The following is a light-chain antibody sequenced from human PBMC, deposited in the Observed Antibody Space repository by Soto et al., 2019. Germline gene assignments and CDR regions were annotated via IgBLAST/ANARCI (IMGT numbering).Light chain of an antibody. CDR1: PSVSGSC. CDR2: GAS. J-gene: IGKJ1*01. CDR3: QQYGDSPPT. V-gene: IGKV3-20*01. Sequence: EIVLANSPRTLSLSALERATLXDKTSPSVSGSCLAWYHQKPGQAPRLLIYGASSRATGIPERFSGSGSGTDFSLTISRLEPEDFAVYYCQQYGDSPPTFGQGTKVDIK.